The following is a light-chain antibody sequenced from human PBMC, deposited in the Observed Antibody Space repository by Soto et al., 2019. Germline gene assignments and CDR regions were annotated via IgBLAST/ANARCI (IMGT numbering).Light chain of an antibody. J-gene: IGLJ2*01. Sequence: QSALTQPASVSGSPGQSITISCTGTSSDVGSYNLVSWYQQHPGKATKLMIYEGSKRPSGVFNRFSGSKSGNTASLTISGLQAEDEADYDCCSYAGSSTYVVFGGGTKLTVL. CDR1: SSDVGSYNL. CDR3: CSYAGSSTYVV. CDR2: EGS. V-gene: IGLV2-23*01.